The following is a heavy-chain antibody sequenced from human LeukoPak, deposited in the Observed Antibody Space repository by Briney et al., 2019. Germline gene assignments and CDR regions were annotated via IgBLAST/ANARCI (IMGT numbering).Heavy chain of an antibody. J-gene: IGHJ4*02. Sequence: PGGSLRLSCAASGCTFSTYYMNWVRQAPGKGLEWVSGIRSGGHNTYYADSVKSRFTISRDNSKITLFVQMNSLSSDDTAVYYCANQPERYCSGGSCLPSTGWGQGTLVTVSA. CDR3: ANQPERYCSGGSCLPSTG. V-gene: IGHV3-23*01. D-gene: IGHD2-15*01. CDR2: IRSGGHNT. CDR1: GCTFSTYY.